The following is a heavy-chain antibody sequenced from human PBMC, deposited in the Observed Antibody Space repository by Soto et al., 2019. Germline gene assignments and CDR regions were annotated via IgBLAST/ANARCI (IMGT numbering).Heavy chain of an antibody. CDR2: ISYDGSNK. J-gene: IGHJ4*02. V-gene: IGHV3-30*18. CDR3: AKDSLDATASLDY. CDR1: GFTFSSYG. D-gene: IGHD4-17*01. Sequence: PGGYLRLSCAASGFTFSSYGMHWVRQAPGKGLEWVAVISYDGSNKYYADSVKGRFTISRDNSKNKLYLQMNSLRAEDTAVYYCAKDSLDATASLDYWGQGT.